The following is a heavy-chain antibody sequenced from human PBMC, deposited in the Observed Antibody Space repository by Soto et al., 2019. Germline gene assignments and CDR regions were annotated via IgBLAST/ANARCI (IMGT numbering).Heavy chain of an antibody. Sequence: EVQLVESGGGLVQPGGSLRLSCAASTFTFSTYWMAWVRQPPGKGLEWVANIKQDGSERYFVDSVKGRFTISRDHAKKSLYLQVNSLRADDTAVYYCATEYLGYWGQGTLVTVSS. CDR1: TFTFSTYW. CDR3: ATEYLGY. J-gene: IGHJ4*02. V-gene: IGHV3-7*01. CDR2: IKQDGSER.